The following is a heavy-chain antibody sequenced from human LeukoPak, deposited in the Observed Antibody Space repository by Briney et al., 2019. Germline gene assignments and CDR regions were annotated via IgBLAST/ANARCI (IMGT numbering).Heavy chain of an antibody. CDR1: GFTFSTYA. V-gene: IGHV3-30-3*01. Sequence: GRSLRLSCAASGFTFSTYAMHWVRQAPGKGLEWVAVMSYDGNNKYYVDSVKGRFTISRDNSKNTLYLQMTSLRPEDTAVYYCAREDGDLADYWGQGTLVTVSS. J-gene: IGHJ4*02. D-gene: IGHD4-17*01. CDR2: MSYDGNNK. CDR3: AREDGDLADY.